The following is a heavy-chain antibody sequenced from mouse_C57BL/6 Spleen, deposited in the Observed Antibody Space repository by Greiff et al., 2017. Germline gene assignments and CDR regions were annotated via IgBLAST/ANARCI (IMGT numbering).Heavy chain of an antibody. J-gene: IGHJ2*01. D-gene: IGHD2-2*01. CDR3: ARRTMVTTGDY. CDR2: IYPSDSET. V-gene: IGHV1-61*01. Sequence: VQLQQPGAELVRPGSSVKLSCKASGYTFTSYWMDWVKQRPGQGLEWIGNIYPSDSETHYNQKFKDKDTLTVDTSSSTAYMQLSSLTSEDSAVYYCARRTMVTTGDYGGQGTTLTVSS. CDR1: GYTFTSYW.